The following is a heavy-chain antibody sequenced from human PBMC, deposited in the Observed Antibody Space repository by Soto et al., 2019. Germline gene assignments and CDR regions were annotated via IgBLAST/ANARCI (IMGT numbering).Heavy chain of an antibody. J-gene: IGHJ4*02. CDR1: GFTFTNYA. D-gene: IGHD2-2*01. CDR2: ISSNGGST. CDR3: VARYCSTTTCYQVDY. Sequence: PGGSLRLSCSASGFTFTNYAIHWIRQTPGKGLEYVSAISSNGGSTYYADSVEGRFTISRDNSKNTVFLQMSSLRTEGTAVYYCVARYCSTTTCYQVDYWGQGTLVTVSS. V-gene: IGHV3-64D*06.